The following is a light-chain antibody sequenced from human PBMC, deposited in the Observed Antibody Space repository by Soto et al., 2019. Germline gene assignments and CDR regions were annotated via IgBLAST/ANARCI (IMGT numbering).Light chain of an antibody. J-gene: IGLJ3*02. Sequence: QSALTQPASVSGSPGPSITISCTGTSRDVGSYNLVSWYQQHPGKAPKLMIYEGSKRPSGVSNRFSGSKSGNTASLTLSGLQADDEADYYCCSYAGSSRGWVFGGGTKLTVL. CDR2: EGS. CDR1: SRDVGSYNL. CDR3: CSYAGSSRGWV. V-gene: IGLV2-23*01.